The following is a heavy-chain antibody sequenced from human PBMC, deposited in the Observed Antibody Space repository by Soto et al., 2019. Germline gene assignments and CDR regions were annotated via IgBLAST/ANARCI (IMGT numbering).Heavy chain of an antibody. J-gene: IGHJ4*02. CDR1: GYTFTSYD. Sequence: QVQLVQSGAEVKKPGASVKVSCKASGYTFTSYDITWVRQAAGQGLEWMAWMNPNSGNTGYAQKFQGRVTMTRSTSISTAYMELSSLRSEDTAVYYCARGGISGYDLAYWGQGTLVTVSS. CDR2: MNPNSGNT. D-gene: IGHD5-12*01. CDR3: ARGGISGYDLAY. V-gene: IGHV1-8*01.